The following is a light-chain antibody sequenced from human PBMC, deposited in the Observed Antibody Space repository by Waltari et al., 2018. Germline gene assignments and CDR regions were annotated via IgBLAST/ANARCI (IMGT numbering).Light chain of an antibody. CDR3: QQRSNWPPALT. CDR2: DAS. J-gene: IGKJ4*01. V-gene: IGKV3-11*01. CDR1: QSVSRY. Sequence: EIVLTQSPVTLSLSPGERATLSCRASQSVSRYLTWYQQKPGQAPRPLIYDASNRATGIPARFRGSGSGTDFTLTISSLEPEDFAVYYCQQRSNWPPALTFGGGTKVEVK.